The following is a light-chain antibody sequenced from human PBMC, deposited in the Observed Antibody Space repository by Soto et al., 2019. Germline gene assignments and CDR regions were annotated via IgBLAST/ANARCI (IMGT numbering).Light chain of an antibody. Sequence: ETVLTQSPGTVSLSQGESATLSCRASQSIGKSYLAWFQHKPGQAPRLLIYGASTRATGIPDRFRGSGSGTYFTLTVSILESEDFAVYYCQQYAESPLTFGGGTKVEIK. CDR2: GAS. CDR1: QSIGKSY. V-gene: IGKV3-20*01. CDR3: QQYAESPLT. J-gene: IGKJ4*01.